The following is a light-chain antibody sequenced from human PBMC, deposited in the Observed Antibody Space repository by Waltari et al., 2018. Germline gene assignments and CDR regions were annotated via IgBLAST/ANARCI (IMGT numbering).Light chain of an antibody. CDR1: SNDIGAYHY. Sequence: QSALTQPASVSGSPGQSVTISCTGTSNDIGAYHYVSWYQQHPGKAPALIIYDVTTRPSGFSNRFSGSKSGDTASLTLSGLQPEDEAVYFCSSYAGAGYVVFGGGTTLSVL. V-gene: IGLV2-14*03. CDR2: DVT. J-gene: IGLJ2*01. CDR3: SSYAGAGYVV.